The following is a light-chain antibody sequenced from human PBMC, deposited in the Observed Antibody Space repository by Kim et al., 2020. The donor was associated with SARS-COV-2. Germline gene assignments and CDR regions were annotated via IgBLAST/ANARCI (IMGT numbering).Light chain of an antibody. J-gene: IGKJ4*01. CDR3: QQTNTFPLT. Sequence: ASVGDTVTITGRASQGVSNSLAWYQHKPGKAPKLVIYSASTLQNGVPSRFSGYGSGTDFTLTIVGLQPEDLATYYCQQTNTFPLTFGGGTKVDIK. CDR1: QGVSNS. V-gene: IGKV1-12*01. CDR2: SAS.